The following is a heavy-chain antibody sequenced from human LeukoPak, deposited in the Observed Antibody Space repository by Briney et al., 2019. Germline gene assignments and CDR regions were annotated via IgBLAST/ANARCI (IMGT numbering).Heavy chain of an antibody. CDR1: GFTFSSYEMN. CDR2: GYYSGRT. D-gene: IGHD2-2*01. Sequence: LRLSCAASGFTFSSYEMNWVRQAPGKGLEWIGYGYYSGRTYYNPSLKSRLTISLDTSKNHFSLNLSSVTAADTAVYFCARDVRRRGASNYFDNWGQGTLVTVSS. CDR3: ARDVRRRGASNYFDN. V-gene: IGHV4-30-4*08. J-gene: IGHJ4*02.